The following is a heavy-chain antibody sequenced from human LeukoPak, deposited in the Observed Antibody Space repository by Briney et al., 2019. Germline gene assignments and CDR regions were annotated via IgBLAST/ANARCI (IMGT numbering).Heavy chain of an antibody. CDR1: GFTFTNAW. Sequence: GGSLRLSCAASGFTFTNAWMTWVRQAPGKGLEWVGRIKSRGDGETTDYAAPVKGRFNMSRDDSKATMYLQMYSLEAEDTAVYYCTTDLGLTMIRGVIVYWGQGALVTVSS. J-gene: IGHJ4*02. CDR2: IKSRGDGETT. V-gene: IGHV3-15*01. CDR3: TTDLGLTMIRGVIVY. D-gene: IGHD3-10*01.